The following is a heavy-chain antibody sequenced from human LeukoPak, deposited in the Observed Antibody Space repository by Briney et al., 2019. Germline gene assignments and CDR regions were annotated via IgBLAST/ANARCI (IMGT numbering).Heavy chain of an antibody. CDR1: GGTFSSYA. CDR3: ARDRQRRPFDL. Sequence: ASVKVSCKASGGTFSSYAISWVRQAPGQGLEWMGRIIPIFGTANSAQKFQGRVTITTDESTSTAYMSLSSLRSEDTAMYYCARDRQRRPFDLWGQGTLVSVSS. CDR2: IIPIFGTA. V-gene: IGHV1-69*05. J-gene: IGHJ5*02.